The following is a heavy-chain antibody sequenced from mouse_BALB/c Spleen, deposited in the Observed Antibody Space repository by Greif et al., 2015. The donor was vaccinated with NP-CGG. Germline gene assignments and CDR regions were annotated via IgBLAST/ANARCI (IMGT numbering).Heavy chain of an antibody. CDR3: ARRYRYDEGAMDY. Sequence: EVKLMESGGGLVQPGGSLKLSCATSGFTFSDYYMYWVRQAPEKRLEWVAYISNGGGSTYYPDTVKGRFTISRDNAKNTLYLQMSRLKSEDTAMYYCARRYRYDEGAMDYWGQGTSVTVSS. CDR1: GFTFSDYY. D-gene: IGHD2-14*01. J-gene: IGHJ4*01. V-gene: IGHV5-12*02. CDR2: ISNGGGST.